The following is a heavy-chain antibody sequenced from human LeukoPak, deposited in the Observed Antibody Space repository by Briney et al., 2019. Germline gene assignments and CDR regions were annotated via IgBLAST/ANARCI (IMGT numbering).Heavy chain of an antibody. D-gene: IGHD3-10*01. V-gene: IGHV4-38-2*02. J-gene: IGHJ6*04. Sequence: SETLALTCTVPGISVNTTYFWGWIRQAPGKGLEWIGSIHYSRSTNYNPSLKSRVTISVDTSKNQFSLKLSSVTAADTAVYYCARRGYYGSGSYYPIWGKGTTVTVSS. CDR2: IHYSRST. CDR1: GISVNTTYF. CDR3: ARRGYYGSGSYYPI.